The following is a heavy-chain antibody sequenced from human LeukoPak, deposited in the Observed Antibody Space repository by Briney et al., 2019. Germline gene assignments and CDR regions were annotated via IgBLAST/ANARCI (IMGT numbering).Heavy chain of an antibody. CDR1: GGPISSSNYY. D-gene: IGHD2-21*01. Sequence: PSETLSLTCTVSGGPISSSNYYWGWIRQSPGMGLDWIGSISHTGSTYHNPSLKSRVTISVDTSKNQFSLRLTSVTAADTAVYYCARHEFVPRSHFDYWGQGTLVTVSS. CDR2: ISHTGST. V-gene: IGHV4-39*01. CDR3: ARHEFVPRSHFDY. J-gene: IGHJ4*02.